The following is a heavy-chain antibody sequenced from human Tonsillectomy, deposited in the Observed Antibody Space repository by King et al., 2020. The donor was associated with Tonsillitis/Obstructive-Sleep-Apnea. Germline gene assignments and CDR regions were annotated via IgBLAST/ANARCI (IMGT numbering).Heavy chain of an antibody. J-gene: IGHJ4*02. CDR2: ISYDGSNK. CDR3: ARVETSDY. CDR1: GFTFSSYA. V-gene: IGHV3-30*04. Sequence: QLVQSGGGVVQPGRSLRLSCAASGFTFSSYAMHWVRQAPGKGLEWVAVISYDGSNKYYADSVKGRFTISRDNSKNTLYLQMNSLRAEDTAVYYCARVETSDYWGKGTLVTVSS. D-gene: IGHD4-23*01.